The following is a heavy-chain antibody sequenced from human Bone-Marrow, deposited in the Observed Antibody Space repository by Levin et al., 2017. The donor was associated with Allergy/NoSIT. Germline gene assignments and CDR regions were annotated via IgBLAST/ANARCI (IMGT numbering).Heavy chain of an antibody. CDR3: TTSPIAYGVDV. V-gene: IGHV3-49*03. D-gene: IGHD2/OR15-2a*01. CDR2: IRRQAYGGTT. J-gene: IGHJ6*02. Sequence: GESLKISCTGSGFLFGDYTISWFRQAPGKGLEWLGFIRRQAYGGTTEYAASVNGRFAISRDDSRRIAYLQLNGLKTEDTAVFYCTTSPIAYGVDVWGQGTTVTVSS. CDR1: GFLFGDYT.